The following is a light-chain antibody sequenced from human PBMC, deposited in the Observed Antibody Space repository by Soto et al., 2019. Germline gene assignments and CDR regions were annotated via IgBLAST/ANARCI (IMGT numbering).Light chain of an antibody. Sequence: EIVLRLTPGTMSLSPGERATLSCRASQSVSNNYLAWYQQKPGQDPRLLIYGESNRATGIPDRFSGSGSGTDFTLTISRLEHEDVAVYYCPQYGSSGTVGQGTKVEIK. J-gene: IGKJ1*01. CDR1: QSVSNNY. CDR2: GES. CDR3: PQYGSSGT. V-gene: IGKV3-20*01.